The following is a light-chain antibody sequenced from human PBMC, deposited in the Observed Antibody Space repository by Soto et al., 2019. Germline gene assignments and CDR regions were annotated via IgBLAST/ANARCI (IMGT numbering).Light chain of an antibody. V-gene: IGKV3-15*01. CDR3: QQYSNWPSWT. J-gene: IGKJ1*01. CDR1: QSVSSN. CDR2: GAS. Sequence: EIVMTQSPATLSVSPGERATVSCRASQSVSSNLAWYQQKPGQAPRLLIYGASTRATGIPARFSGSGSGTEFTLTISSLQSEDFAVYYCQQYSNWPSWTFGQGTKV.